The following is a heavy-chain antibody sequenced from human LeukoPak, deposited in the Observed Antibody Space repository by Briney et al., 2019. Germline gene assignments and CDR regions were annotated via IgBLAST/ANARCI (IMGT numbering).Heavy chain of an antibody. CDR3: ARVRGVNSYYDFWSGYPDYMDV. CDR1: GFTFSSYW. V-gene: IGHV3-7*01. J-gene: IGHJ6*03. D-gene: IGHD3-3*01. CDR2: IKQDGSEK. Sequence: GGSLRLSCSASGFTFSSYWMSWVRQAPGKGLEWVANIKQDGSEKYYVDSVKGRFTISRDNAKNSLYLQMNSLRAEDTAVYYCARVRGVNSYYDFWSGYPDYMDVWGKGTTVTVSS.